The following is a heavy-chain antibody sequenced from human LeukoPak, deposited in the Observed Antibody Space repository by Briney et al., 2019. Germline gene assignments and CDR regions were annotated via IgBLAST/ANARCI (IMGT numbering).Heavy chain of an antibody. V-gene: IGHV3-21*01. Sequence: GGSLRLSCAAPGFTFSSYSMNWVRQAPGKGLEWVSSISSSSSYIYYADSVKGRFTISRDNAKNSLYLQMNSLRAEDTAVYYCARDISGVYSSGWREHYFDYWGQGTLVTVSS. CDR2: ISSSSSYI. J-gene: IGHJ4*02. CDR1: GFTFSSYS. D-gene: IGHD6-19*01. CDR3: ARDISGVYSSGWREHYFDY.